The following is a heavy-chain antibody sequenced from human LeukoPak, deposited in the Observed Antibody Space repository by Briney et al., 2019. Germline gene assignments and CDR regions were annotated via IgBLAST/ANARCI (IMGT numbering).Heavy chain of an antibody. CDR2: INHSGST. CDR1: GGSFSGYY. D-gene: IGHD3-22*01. CDR3: ARGGQPLIKGDYYYGMDV. V-gene: IGHV4-34*01. Sequence: PSETLSLTCAVYGGSFSGYYWSWIRQPPGKGLEWIGEINHSGSTNYNPSLKSRVTISVDTSKNQFSLKLSSVTAADTAVYYCARGGQPLIKGDYYYGMDVWGQGTTVTVSS. J-gene: IGHJ6*02.